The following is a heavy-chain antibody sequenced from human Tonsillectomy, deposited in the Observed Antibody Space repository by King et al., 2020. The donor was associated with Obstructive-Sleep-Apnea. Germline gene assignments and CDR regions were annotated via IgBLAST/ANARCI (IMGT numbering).Heavy chain of an antibody. CDR1: GFTFSSYG. J-gene: IGHJ3*02. CDR3: AKPPAYAFDI. CDR2: ISYDGSNK. V-gene: IGHV3-30*18. D-gene: IGHD6-25*01. Sequence: VQLVESGGGVVQPGRSLRLSCAASGFTFSSYGMHWVRRAPGKGLEWVAVISYDGSNKYYADSVKGRFTISRDNSKNTLYLQMNSLRAEDTAVYYCAKPPAYAFDIWGQGTMVTVSS.